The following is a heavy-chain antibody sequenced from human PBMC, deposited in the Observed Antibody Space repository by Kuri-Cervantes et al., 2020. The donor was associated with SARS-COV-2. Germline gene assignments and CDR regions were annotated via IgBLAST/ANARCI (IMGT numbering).Heavy chain of an antibody. Sequence: LSLTCAASGFTFSSYWMHRVRQAPGKGLVWVSRINSDGSSTSYADSVKGRFTISRDNAKNTLYLQMNSLRAEDTAVYYCARVGRYSYGFDYWGQGTLVTVSS. CDR3: ARVGRYSYGFDY. CDR1: GFTFSSYW. J-gene: IGHJ4*02. CDR2: INSDGSST. D-gene: IGHD5-18*01. V-gene: IGHV3-74*01.